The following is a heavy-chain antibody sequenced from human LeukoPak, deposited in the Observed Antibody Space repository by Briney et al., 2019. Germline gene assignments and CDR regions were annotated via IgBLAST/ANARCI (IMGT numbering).Heavy chain of an antibody. V-gene: IGHV3-21*01. D-gene: IGHD3-22*01. J-gene: IGHJ4*02. Sequence: PGGSLRLSCAASGFTFSSYSMNWVRQAPGKGLEWVSSISSSSSYIYYADSVKGRFTISRDNAKNSLYLQMNSLRDEDTAVYYCARDPHYYDSSGYFDYWGQGTLVTVSS. CDR1: GFTFSSYS. CDR3: ARDPHYYDSSGYFDY. CDR2: ISSSSSYI.